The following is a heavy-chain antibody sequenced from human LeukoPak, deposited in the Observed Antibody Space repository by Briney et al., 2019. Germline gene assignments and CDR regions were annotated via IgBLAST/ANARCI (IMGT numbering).Heavy chain of an antibody. J-gene: IGHJ4*02. CDR1: GGSFSGYY. Sequence: SETLSLTCAVYGGSFSGYYWSWIRPPPGKGRAWIGEINHSGSTNYNPSLKSRVTISVDTSKNQFSLKLSSVTAADTAVYYCARVVAVPAASVDYWGQGTLVTVSS. CDR3: ARVVAVPAASVDY. V-gene: IGHV4-34*01. CDR2: INHSGST. D-gene: IGHD2-2*01.